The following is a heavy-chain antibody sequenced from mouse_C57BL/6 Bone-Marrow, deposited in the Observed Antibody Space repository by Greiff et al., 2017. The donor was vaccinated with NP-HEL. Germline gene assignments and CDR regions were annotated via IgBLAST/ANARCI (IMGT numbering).Heavy chain of an antibody. CDR2: IDPSDSYT. CDR3: AREGGSDFDY. J-gene: IGHJ2*01. Sequence: VQLQQPGAELVMPGASVKLSCKASGYTFTSYWMHWVKQRPGQGLEWIGEIDPSDSYTNYNQNFKGKSTLTVDKSTSTAYMQLSSLTSEDSAVDYCAREGGSDFDYWGQGTTLTVSS. CDR1: GYTFTSYW. V-gene: IGHV1-69*01.